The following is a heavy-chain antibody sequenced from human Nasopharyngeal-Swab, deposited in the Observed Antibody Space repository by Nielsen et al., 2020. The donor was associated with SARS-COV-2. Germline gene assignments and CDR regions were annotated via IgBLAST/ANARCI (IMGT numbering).Heavy chain of an antibody. D-gene: IGHD3-3*01. V-gene: IGHV7-4-1*02. CDR1: GYTFTSYA. CDR2: INTNTGNP. CDR3: ARVRDAYYDFWSGYAMDV. J-gene: IGHJ6*02. Sequence: ASVKVSCKASGYTFTSYAMNWVRQAPGQGLEWMGWINTNTGNPAYAQGFTGRFVSSLDTSVSTTYLQISSLKAEDTAVFYCARVRDAYYDFWSGYAMDVWGQGTTVTVSS.